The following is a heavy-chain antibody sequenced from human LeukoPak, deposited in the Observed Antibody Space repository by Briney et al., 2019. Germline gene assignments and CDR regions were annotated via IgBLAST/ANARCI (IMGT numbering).Heavy chain of an antibody. D-gene: IGHD3-3*02. V-gene: IGHV3-53*01. CDR1: GFTVSTNY. Sequence: GGSLRLSCAASGFTVSTNYMNWVRQAPGKALEWVSILYSGSSTYYADSVEGRFIVSRDSSKNTLSLQMNDLRAGDTAVYYCARVGDHFHWYLDLWGRGTMVTVSS. CDR2: LYSGSST. CDR3: ARVGDHFHWYLDL. J-gene: IGHJ2*01.